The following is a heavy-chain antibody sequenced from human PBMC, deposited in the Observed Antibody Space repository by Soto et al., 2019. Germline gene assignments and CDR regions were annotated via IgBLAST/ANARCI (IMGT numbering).Heavy chain of an antibody. V-gene: IGHV1-69*13. D-gene: IGHD3-3*01. J-gene: IGHJ4*02. CDR3: ARSLNYDFWTGYFFDF. CDR2: IIPIFGTA. Sequence: ASVKVSCKASGGTFSSYAISWVRQAPGQGLEWMGGIIPIFGTANYAQKFQGRVTITADESTSTAYMELTNLDPADTATYFCARSLNYDFWTGYFFDFWGQGALVTVSS. CDR1: GGTFSSYA.